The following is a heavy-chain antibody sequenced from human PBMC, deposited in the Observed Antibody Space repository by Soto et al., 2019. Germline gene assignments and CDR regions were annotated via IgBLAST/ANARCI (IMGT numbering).Heavy chain of an antibody. CDR2: IYWNDDK. V-gene: IGHV2-5*01. CDR1: GFSLSTSGVG. Sequence: ESGPTLVNPTPPLTLTCTFSGFSLSTSGVGVGWIRQPPGKALEWLTLIYWNDDKRYSPSLKSRLTITKDTSKNQVVLTMTNMDPVDTATYFCAHRPSGWYLFDYWGQGTLVTVSS. J-gene: IGHJ4*02. CDR3: AHRPSGWYLFDY. D-gene: IGHD6-19*01.